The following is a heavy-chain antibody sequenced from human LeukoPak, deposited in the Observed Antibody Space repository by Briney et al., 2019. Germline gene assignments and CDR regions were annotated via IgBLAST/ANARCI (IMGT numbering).Heavy chain of an antibody. J-gene: IGHJ4*02. V-gene: IGHV3-21*01. Sequence: PGGSLRLSCAASGFTFSSYSMNWVRQAPGKGLEWVSSISSSSSYIYYADSVKGRFTISRDNAKNSLYLQMNSLRAEDTAVYYCARADDYGDYTTYYFDYWGQGTLVTVSS. CDR2: ISSSSSYI. D-gene: IGHD4-17*01. CDR1: GFTFSSYS. CDR3: ARADDYGDYTTYYFDY.